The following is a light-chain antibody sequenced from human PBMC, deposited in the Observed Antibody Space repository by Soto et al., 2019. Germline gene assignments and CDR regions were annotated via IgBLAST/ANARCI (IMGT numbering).Light chain of an antibody. CDR1: PSVSGRN. CDR2: GAS. Sequence: EIVLTPSPVTVYPSPGERAFPSCTASPSVSGRNVAWYQQKPGLAPRLLIYGASHKAVGVPDRFIGSGSGTDFTLTITRLEPEDFAVYYCHQSLTAPRTFGQGTKVDI. CDR3: HQSLTAPRT. V-gene: IGKV3-20*01. J-gene: IGKJ1*01.